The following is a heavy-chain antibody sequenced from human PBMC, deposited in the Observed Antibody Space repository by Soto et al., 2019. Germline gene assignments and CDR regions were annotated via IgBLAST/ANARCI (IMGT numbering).Heavy chain of an antibody. CDR3: ARVVIGSSGWYTPNQAYYYYGMDV. J-gene: IGHJ6*02. V-gene: IGHV4-4*02. Sequence: NPSETLSLTCAVSGGSISSSNWWSWVRQPPGKGLEWIGEIYHSGSTNYNPSLKSRVTISVDKSKNQFSLKLSSVTAADTAVYYCARVVIGSSGWYTPNQAYYYYGMDVWGQGTTVTVSS. CDR1: GGSISSSNW. D-gene: IGHD6-19*01. CDR2: IYHSGST.